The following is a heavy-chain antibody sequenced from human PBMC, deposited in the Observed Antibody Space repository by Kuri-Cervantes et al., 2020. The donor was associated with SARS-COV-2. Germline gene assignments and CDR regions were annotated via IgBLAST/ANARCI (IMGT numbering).Heavy chain of an antibody. D-gene: IGHD3-3*01. CDR2: IYYSGST. CDR1: GGSISSYY. V-gene: IGHV4-59*12. CDR3: ARETYEPLGTIFGVPGVPYFDY. J-gene: IGHJ4*02. Sequence: GSLRLSCTVSGGSISSYYWSWIRQPPGKGLEWIGSIYYSGSTYYNPSLKSRVTISVDTSKNQFSLKLSSVTAADTAVYYCARETYEPLGTIFGVPGVPYFDYWGQGTLVTVSS.